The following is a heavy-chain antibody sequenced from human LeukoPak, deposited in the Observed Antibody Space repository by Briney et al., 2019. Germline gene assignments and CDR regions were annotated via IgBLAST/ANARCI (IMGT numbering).Heavy chain of an antibody. CDR2: INHSGST. CDR1: VDSISSNY. CDR3: ARGNGYYGSGSYYAYFDY. D-gene: IGHD3-10*01. J-gene: IGHJ4*02. V-gene: IGHV4-34*01. Sequence: SETLSLTCTVSVDSISSNYWSWIRQPPGKGLEWIGEINHSGSTNYNPSLKSRVTISVDTSKNQFSLKLSSVTAADTAVYYCARGNGYYGSGSYYAYFDYWGQGTLVTVSS.